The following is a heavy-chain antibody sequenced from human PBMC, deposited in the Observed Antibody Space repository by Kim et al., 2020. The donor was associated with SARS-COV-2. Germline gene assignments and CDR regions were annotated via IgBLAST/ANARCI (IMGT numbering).Heavy chain of an antibody. D-gene: IGHD4-17*01. CDR3: ARDYGGFLGGMDV. Sequence: ADYVKGRFTISRDNAKNSLYLQMNSLRAEDMAVYYCARDYGGFLGGMDVWGQGTTVTVSS. V-gene: IGHV3-11*01. J-gene: IGHJ6*02.